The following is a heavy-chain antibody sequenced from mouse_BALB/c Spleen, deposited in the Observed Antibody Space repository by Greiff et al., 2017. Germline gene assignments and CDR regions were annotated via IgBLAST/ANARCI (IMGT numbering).Heavy chain of an antibody. CDR1: GFTFSSYT. Sequence: EVQGVESGGGLVQPGGSLKLSCAASGFTFSSYTMSWVRQTPEKRLEWVAYISNGGGSTYYPDTVKGRFTISRDNAKNTLYLQMSSLKSEDTAMYYCARHGNGNYVDYWGQGTTLTVSS. J-gene: IGHJ2*01. D-gene: IGHD2-1*01. CDR3: ARHGNGNYVDY. CDR2: ISNGGGST. V-gene: IGHV5-12-2*01.